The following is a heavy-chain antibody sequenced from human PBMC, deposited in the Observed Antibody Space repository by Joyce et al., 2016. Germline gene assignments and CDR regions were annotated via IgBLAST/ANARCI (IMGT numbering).Heavy chain of an antibody. D-gene: IGHD1-26*01. CDR3: GAWGLVDATFGEDY. V-gene: IGHV4-30-4*01. CDR1: GFSISSGTYY. J-gene: IGHJ4*02. CDR2: IYYSGAT. Sequence: QVLLQESGPGLVKPSQTLSLTCTVSGFSISSGTYYWSWIRQPPGKGLEWIGYIYYSGATYYKPSLESRVTISVDTSKNQLSLKMNSVTAADTAVYYCGAWGLVDATFGEDYWGQGTLVTVSS.